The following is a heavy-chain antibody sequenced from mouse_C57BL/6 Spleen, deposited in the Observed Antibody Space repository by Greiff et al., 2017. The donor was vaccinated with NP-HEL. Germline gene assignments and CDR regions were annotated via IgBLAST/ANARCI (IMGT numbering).Heavy chain of an antibody. J-gene: IGHJ3*01. V-gene: IGHV5-6*01. D-gene: IGHD4-1*01. CDR2: ISSGGSYT. CDR3: ARQETGTSWFAY. Sequence: VQLKESGGDLVKPGGSLKLSCAASGFTFSSYGMSWVRQTPDKRLEWVATISSGGSYTYYPDSVKGRFTISRDNAKNTLYLQMSSLKSEDTAMYYCARQETGTSWFAYWGQGTLVTVSA. CDR1: GFTFSSYG.